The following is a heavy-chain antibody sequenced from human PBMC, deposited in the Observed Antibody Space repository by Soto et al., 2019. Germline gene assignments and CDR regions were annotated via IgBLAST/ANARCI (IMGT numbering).Heavy chain of an antibody. CDR2: IYSGRST. V-gene: IGHV3-53*01. D-gene: IGHD6-19*01. CDR1: GFTFNSYA. CDR3: ESSTYCCGWPDSDRMDV. J-gene: IGHJ6*02. Sequence: GGSLRLSCVASGFTFNSYALPWVRQDPGKGLEWVSVIYSGRSTYYADSVKGRFTISRDNSKNTLYLQMNSLRAEDTAVYYCESSTYCCGWPDSDRMDVWGQRTTVIGSS.